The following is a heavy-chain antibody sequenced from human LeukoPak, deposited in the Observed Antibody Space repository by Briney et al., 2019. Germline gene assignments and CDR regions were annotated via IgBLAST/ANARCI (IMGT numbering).Heavy chain of an antibody. CDR1: GFTFSSYA. V-gene: IGHV3-23*01. D-gene: IGHD3-16*02. CDR2: ISGSGGST. Sequence: PGGSLRLSCAASGFTFSSYAMSWVRQAPGKGLEWVSAISGSGGSTYYADSAKGRFTISRDNSKNTLYLQMNSLRAEDTAVYYCAKDRFGRLSYRVVGYWGQGTLVTVSS. J-gene: IGHJ4*02. CDR3: AKDRFGRLSYRVVGY.